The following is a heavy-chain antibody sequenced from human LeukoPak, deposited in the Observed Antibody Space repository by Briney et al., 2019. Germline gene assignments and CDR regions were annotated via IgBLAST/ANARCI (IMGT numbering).Heavy chain of an antibody. J-gene: IGHJ4*02. CDR3: ARDLCSSTSCYPYFDY. CDR1: GGTFSSYA. Sequence: VASVKVSCKASGGTFSSYAISWVQQAPGQGLEWMGGIIPIFGTANYAQKFQGRVTITTDESTSTAYMELSSLRSEDTAVYYCARDLCSSTSCYPYFDYRGQGTLVTVSS. D-gene: IGHD2-2*01. V-gene: IGHV1-69*05. CDR2: IIPIFGTA.